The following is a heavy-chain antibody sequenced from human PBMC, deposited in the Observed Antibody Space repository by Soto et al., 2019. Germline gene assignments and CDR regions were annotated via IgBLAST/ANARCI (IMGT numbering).Heavy chain of an antibody. Sequence: ASVKVSCKASGYTFTSYAMHWVRQAPGQRLEWMGWINAGNGNTKYSQKFQGRVTITRDTSASTAYMELSSLRSEDTAVYYCASQGERYFDWLLYDPHLYYMDVWGKGTTVTVSS. D-gene: IGHD3-9*01. J-gene: IGHJ6*03. CDR2: INAGNGNT. V-gene: IGHV1-3*01. CDR1: GYTFTSYA. CDR3: ASQGERYFDWLLYDPHLYYMDV.